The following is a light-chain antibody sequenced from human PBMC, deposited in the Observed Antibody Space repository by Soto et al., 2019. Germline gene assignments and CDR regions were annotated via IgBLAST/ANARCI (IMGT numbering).Light chain of an antibody. Sequence: AIQMTQSPSSLSASEGDRVTITCRASQGITNDLGWYQQKPGKAPKLLIYAASSLQSGVPSRFSGSGSGTEFTLTSSSLHPEDVPTYCCLQDYNYPLTVGGGTKVDI. CDR2: AAS. CDR3: LQDYNYPLT. J-gene: IGKJ4*01. V-gene: IGKV1-6*01. CDR1: QGITND.